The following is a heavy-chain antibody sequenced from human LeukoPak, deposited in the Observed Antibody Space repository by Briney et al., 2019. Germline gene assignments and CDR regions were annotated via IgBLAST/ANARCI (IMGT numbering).Heavy chain of an antibody. Sequence: PGGSLRLSCAASGFTFSSYAMSWVRQAPGKGLEWVSAISGSGGSTYYADSVKGRFTISRDNSKNTLYLQMNSLRAEDTAVYYCAKDYCCAYSSGWCSVAVGNWFDPWGQGTLVTVSS. CDR1: GFTFSSYA. CDR3: AKDYCCAYSSGWCSVAVGNWFDP. V-gene: IGHV3-23*01. CDR2: ISGSGGST. D-gene: IGHD6-19*01. J-gene: IGHJ5*02.